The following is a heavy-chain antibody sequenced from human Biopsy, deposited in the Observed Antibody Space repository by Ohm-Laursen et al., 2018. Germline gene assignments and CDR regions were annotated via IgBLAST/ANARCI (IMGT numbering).Heavy chain of an antibody. CDR2: IYFTGRT. CDR3: ASAGYNPDWNFDL. J-gene: IGHJ2*01. V-gene: IGHV4-59*12. Sequence: SETLSLTCTVSGGPIDSYYWSWIRQPPGKALEWIGYIYFTGRTSYNTSLKSRVTMSVNTPKKQFFQRLSSVTAADTAVYYCASAGYNPDWNFDLWGRGTRVTVSS. D-gene: IGHD5-24*01. CDR1: GGPIDSYY.